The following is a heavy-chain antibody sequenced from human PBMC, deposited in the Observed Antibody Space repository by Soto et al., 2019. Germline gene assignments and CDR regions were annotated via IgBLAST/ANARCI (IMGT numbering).Heavy chain of an antibody. CDR3: AKDGGYAYYDSCGYYFAY. Sequence: GGSLRLSCAASGFTFSNYAMSWVRQAPGKGLEWVSAISSSGGSTYYADSVKGRFTISRDNSKNTLYLQMNSLRAEDTAVYYCAKDGGYAYYDSCGYYFAYWGHGPLATSP. V-gene: IGHV3-23*01. CDR2: ISSSGGST. D-gene: IGHD3-22*01. CDR1: GFTFSNYA. J-gene: IGHJ4*01.